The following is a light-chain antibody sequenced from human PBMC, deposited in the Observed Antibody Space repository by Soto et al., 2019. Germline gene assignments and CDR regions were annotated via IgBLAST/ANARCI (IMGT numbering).Light chain of an antibody. CDR3: QQYAGSPST. J-gene: IGKJ1*01. CDR2: GAS. V-gene: IGKV3-20*01. CDR1: QTVTSNY. Sequence: EIVLTQSPGTLSLSPGERATLSCRASQTVTSNYLAWYQRKPGQAPRLLIYGASSRATDIPDRFSGSGSGTDFTLTITILEPEDFALYFCQQYAGSPSTFGQGTKVEIK.